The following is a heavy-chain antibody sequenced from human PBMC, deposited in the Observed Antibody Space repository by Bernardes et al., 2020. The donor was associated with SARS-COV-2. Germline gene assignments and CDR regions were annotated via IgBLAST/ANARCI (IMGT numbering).Heavy chain of an antibody. CDR2: IYTSGST. V-gene: IGHV4-4*07. CDR1: GGSINSYY. D-gene: IGHD6-6*01. CDR3: ARVVPYTTSSYYFDY. Sequence: SETLSLTCTVSGGSINSYYWSWIRQPAGKGLEWIGRIYTSGSTNYNPSLKSRVTMSVDMSKNQFSLRLSSVTAADTAVYYCARVVPYTTSSYYFDYLGQGTLVTVSS. J-gene: IGHJ4*02.